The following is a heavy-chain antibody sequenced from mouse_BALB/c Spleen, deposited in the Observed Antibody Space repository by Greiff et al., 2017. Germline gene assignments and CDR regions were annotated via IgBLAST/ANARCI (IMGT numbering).Heavy chain of an antibody. CDR1: GFSLTSYG. CDR2: IWSGGST. V-gene: IGHV2-2*02. Sequence: QVQLQQSGPGLVQPSQSLSITCTVSGFSLTSYGVHWVRQSPGKGLEWLGVIWSGGSTDYNAAFISRLSISKDNSKSQVFFKMNSLQANDTAIYYCASDYYGSSPDDWGQGTTLTVSS. J-gene: IGHJ2*01. CDR3: ASDYYGSSPDD. D-gene: IGHD1-1*01.